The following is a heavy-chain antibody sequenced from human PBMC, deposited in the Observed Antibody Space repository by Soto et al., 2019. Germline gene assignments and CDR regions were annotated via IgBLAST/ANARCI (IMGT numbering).Heavy chain of an antibody. CDR2: LRDDADNA. V-gene: IGHV3-33*01. CDR1: GFTFSNYG. Sequence: QVQLVESGGGVVQPGRSLRLSCAASGFTFSNYGMHWVRQAPGKGLEWVAVLRDDADNAYYADSVKGRFTISRDNSKNTLYLQMSSLRAEDTAVYYCARPHSSNSNWFDPWGQGTLVTVSS. D-gene: IGHD6-19*01. J-gene: IGHJ5*02. CDR3: ARPHSSNSNWFDP.